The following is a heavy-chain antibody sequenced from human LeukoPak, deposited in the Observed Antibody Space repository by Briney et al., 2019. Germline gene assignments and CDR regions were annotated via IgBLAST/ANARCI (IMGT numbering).Heavy chain of an antibody. V-gene: IGHV3-30-3*01. Sequence: GGSLRLSCAASGFTFSSYAMHWVRQAPGKGLEWVAVISYDGSNKYYADSVKGRFTISRDNSKNTLYLQMNSLRAEDTAVYYCARDPRWLAYYYMDVWGKGTTVTVSS. J-gene: IGHJ6*03. CDR3: ARDPRWLAYYYMDV. D-gene: IGHD6-19*01. CDR1: GFTFSSYA. CDR2: ISYDGSNK.